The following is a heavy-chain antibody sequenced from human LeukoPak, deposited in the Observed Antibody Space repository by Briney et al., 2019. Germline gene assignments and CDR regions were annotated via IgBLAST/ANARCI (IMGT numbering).Heavy chain of an antibody. J-gene: IGHJ4*02. Sequence: GASVKVSCKASGGTFSSYTISWVRQAPGQGLEWMGRIIPILGIANYAQKFLGRVTITADKSTSTAYMELSSLRSEDTAVYYCARELAQYGSEQSWGQGTLVTVSS. CDR2: IIPILGIA. CDR1: GGTFSSYT. D-gene: IGHD3-10*01. CDR3: ARELAQYGSEQS. V-gene: IGHV1-69*04.